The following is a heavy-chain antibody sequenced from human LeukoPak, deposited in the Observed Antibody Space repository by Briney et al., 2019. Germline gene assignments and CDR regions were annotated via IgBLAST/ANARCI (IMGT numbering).Heavy chain of an antibody. CDR1: GFTFSTYW. J-gene: IGHJ4*02. D-gene: IGHD1-20*01. V-gene: IGHV3-7*01. Sequence: GGSLRLSCAASGFTFSTYWMTWVRQAPGKGLEWVANIKRDGSEKNYVDSVKGRFTISRDNAENSLYLQMNSLRAEDTAVYYCARDRYNWGTNDYWGQGTLVTVSS. CDR3: ARDRYNWGTNDY. CDR2: IKRDGSEK.